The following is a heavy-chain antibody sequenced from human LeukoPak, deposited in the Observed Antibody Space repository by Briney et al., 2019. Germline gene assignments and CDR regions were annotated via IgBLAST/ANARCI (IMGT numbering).Heavy chain of an antibody. Sequence: GGSLRLSCAASGFTFSSYAMSWVRQAPGNGLEWVSAVSGSDGSTEYADSVKGRFTICRDNSKNTLYLQMNTLRAEDTTVYYCAKGSRITIFPPFDPWGQGTLVTVSS. V-gene: IGHV3-23*01. CDR1: GFTFSSYA. D-gene: IGHD3-3*01. J-gene: IGHJ5*02. CDR2: VSGSDGST. CDR3: AKGSRITIFPPFDP.